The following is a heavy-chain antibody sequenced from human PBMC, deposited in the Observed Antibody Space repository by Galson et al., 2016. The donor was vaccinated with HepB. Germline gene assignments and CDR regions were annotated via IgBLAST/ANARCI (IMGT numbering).Heavy chain of an antibody. D-gene: IGHD5-18*01. V-gene: IGHV3-74*01. Sequence: SLRLSCAASGFSFSSHWMHWVRQAPGKGPVWVSRINSDGSKTDYADSVRGRFTMSRDNAKNTLFLQMSSLRVEDTAVYYCTRDPSTALGGYNWFDAWGQGTLVAVSS. J-gene: IGHJ5*02. CDR1: GFSFSSHW. CDR3: TRDPSTALGGYNWFDA. CDR2: INSDGSKT.